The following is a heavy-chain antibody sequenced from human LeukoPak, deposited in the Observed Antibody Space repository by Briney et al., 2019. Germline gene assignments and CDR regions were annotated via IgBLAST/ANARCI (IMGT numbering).Heavy chain of an antibody. CDR2: IYYSGSP. V-gene: IGHV4-39*07. D-gene: IGHD6-13*01. Sequence: SETLSLTCTVSGGSISSSSYYWGWIRQPPGKGLEWIGSIYYSGSPYYNPSLKSRVTISVDTSKNQFSLKLSSVTAADTAVYYCARTTEAHSWRTRYYDYYMDVWGKGTTVTVSS. CDR3: ARTTEAHSWRTRYYDYYMDV. CDR1: GGSISSSSYY. J-gene: IGHJ6*03.